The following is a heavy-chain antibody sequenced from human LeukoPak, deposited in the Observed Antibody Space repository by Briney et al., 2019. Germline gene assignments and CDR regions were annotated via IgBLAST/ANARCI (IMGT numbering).Heavy chain of an antibody. D-gene: IGHD2-21*01. J-gene: IGHJ4*02. CDR1: GGPFSGYY. Sequence: SETLSLTCSVYGGPFSGYYWSWIRQPPGKGLEWIGEINHSGSTNYNPSLKSRVTISVDTSKNQFSLKLSSVTAADTAVYYCARLWRGYDYWGQGTLVTVSS. V-gene: IGHV4-34*01. CDR3: ARLWRGYDY. CDR2: INHSGST.